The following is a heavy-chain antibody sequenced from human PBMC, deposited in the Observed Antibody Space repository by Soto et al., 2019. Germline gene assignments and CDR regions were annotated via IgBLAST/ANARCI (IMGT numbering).Heavy chain of an antibody. CDR1: GFTFSNYV. J-gene: IGHJ4*02. CDR2: ISGGATGT. CDR3: AKGSASARPYYFDS. D-gene: IGHD6-6*01. V-gene: IGHV3-23*01. Sequence: GGSLRLSCAASGFTFSNYVISWVRQAPGKGLEWVSAISGGATGTYYADSVKGRFTISRDNSKSTLYLQMNSLRVDDTATYFCAKGSASARPYYFDSWGQGSLVNVS.